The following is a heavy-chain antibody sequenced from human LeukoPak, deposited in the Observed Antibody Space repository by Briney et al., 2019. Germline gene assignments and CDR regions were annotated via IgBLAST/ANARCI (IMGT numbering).Heavy chain of an antibody. D-gene: IGHD2-21*02. CDR2: IYYTGRT. CDR1: GGSISTYY. Sequence: SETLSLTCTVSGGSISTYYWSWIRQPPGKGLEWIGYIYYTGRTNYNPSLKSRVTISLDTSKHQFSLKLNSVTAADTAVYYCARHAYCGGDCFGGAFEIWGQGTMVTVSS. V-gene: IGHV4-59*08. CDR3: ARHAYCGGDCFGGAFEI. J-gene: IGHJ3*02.